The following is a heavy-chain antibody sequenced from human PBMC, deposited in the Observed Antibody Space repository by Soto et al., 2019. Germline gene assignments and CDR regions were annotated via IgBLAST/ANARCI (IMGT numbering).Heavy chain of an antibody. V-gene: IGHV4-59*08. J-gene: IGHJ3*02. CDR1: GGSISSYY. Sequence: PSETLSLSCTASGGSISSYYWSWIRQPPGKGLEWIGYIYYSGSTNYNPSLKSRVTISVDTSKNQFSLKLSSVTAADTAVYYCAFGTTSSFDIWGQGTMVTVSS. CDR2: IYYSGST. CDR3: AFGTTSSFDI. D-gene: IGHD1-7*01.